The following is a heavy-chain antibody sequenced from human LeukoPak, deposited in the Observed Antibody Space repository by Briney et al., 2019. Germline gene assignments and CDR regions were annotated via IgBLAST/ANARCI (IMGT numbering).Heavy chain of an antibody. J-gene: IGHJ6*02. CDR1: GYTFTGYY. D-gene: IGHD2-21*02. Sequence: ASVKVSCKASGYTFTGYYIHWGRQAPGQGLEWVGWVNPYRGASNHAQRFQGRVTMTRDTPINTAYLELTRLKSDDTAVYYCARGLYCGGDCLGQYYYGMDVWGQGTTVTVSS. CDR3: ARGLYCGGDCLGQYYYGMDV. CDR2: VNPYRGAS. V-gene: IGHV1-2*02.